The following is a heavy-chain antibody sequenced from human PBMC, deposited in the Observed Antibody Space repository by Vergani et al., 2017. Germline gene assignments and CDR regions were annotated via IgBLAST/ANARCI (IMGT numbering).Heavy chain of an antibody. CDR2: IGTAGDT. CDR1: GFTFSSYD. J-gene: IGHJ5*02. D-gene: IGHD6-13*01. V-gene: IGHV3-13*04. CDR3: ARSLGSIAAAGTAGPNWFDP. Sequence: EVQLVESGGGLVQPGGSLRLSCAASGFTFSSYDMHWVRQATGKGLEGGSAIGTAGDTYYPGSVKGRFTISRENAKNSLYLQMNSLRSGDTAVYYCARSLGSIAAAGTAGPNWFDPWGQGTLVTVSS.